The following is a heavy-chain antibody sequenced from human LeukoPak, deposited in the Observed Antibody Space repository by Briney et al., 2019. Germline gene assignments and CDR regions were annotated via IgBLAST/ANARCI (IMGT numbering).Heavy chain of an antibody. CDR2: VLYDGDTK. V-gene: IGHV3-30*04. CDR3: ARDPRGPTAYDHSGRDTFDS. Sequence: GGSLRLSRAASGFTFSSYTIHWVRQAPGKGVEWVAVVLYDGDTKYYADSVKGRFTISRDKSKNTVYLQMNSLRAEDTAVYYCARDPRGPTAYDHSGRDTFDSWGQGTLVTVSS. CDR1: GFTFSSYT. J-gene: IGHJ4*02. D-gene: IGHD3-22*01.